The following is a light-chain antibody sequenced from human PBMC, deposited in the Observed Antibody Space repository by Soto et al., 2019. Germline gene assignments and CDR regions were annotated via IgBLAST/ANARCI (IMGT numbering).Light chain of an antibody. CDR2: GNS. Sequence: QSVLTQPPSVSGSPGQRVTISCTGSSCNIGAGYDVHWYQQLPGTAPKLLIYGNSNRPSGVPDRFSGSTSGTSASLAITGLHAEDEADYYCQSYDSSLGVVFGGGTKLTVL. CDR1: SCNIGAGYD. CDR3: QSYDSSLGVV. J-gene: IGLJ2*01. V-gene: IGLV1-40*01.